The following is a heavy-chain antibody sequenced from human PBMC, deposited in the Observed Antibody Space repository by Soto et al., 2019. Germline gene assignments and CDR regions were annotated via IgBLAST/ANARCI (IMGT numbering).Heavy chain of an antibody. J-gene: IGHJ4*02. CDR2: ISSAGTYI. D-gene: IGHD6-19*01. CDR1: GFSFGDCS. CDR3: GRDGSGRSRDY. Sequence: GGSLRLSCAASGFSFGDCSMNWVRQAPGKGPEWLAAISSAGTYIYYADSVRGRFTISRDNARNSLYLQMNSLRAEDTAKYYWGRDGSGRSRDYWGQGTLVTVSS. V-gene: IGHV3-21*01.